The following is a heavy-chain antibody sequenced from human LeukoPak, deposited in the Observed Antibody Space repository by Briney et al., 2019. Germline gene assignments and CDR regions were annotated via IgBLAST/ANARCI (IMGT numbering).Heavy chain of an antibody. D-gene: IGHD3-10*01. CDR3: ARAITMVRGVINWFDP. V-gene: IGHV4-59*01. Sequence: SETLSLTCTVSGGSISSYYWSWIRQPPGKGLERIGYIYYSGSTNYNPSLKSRVTISVDTSKNQFSLKLSSVTAADTAVYYCARAITMVRGVINWFDPWGQGTLVTVSS. CDR2: IYYSGST. CDR1: GGSISSYY. J-gene: IGHJ5*02.